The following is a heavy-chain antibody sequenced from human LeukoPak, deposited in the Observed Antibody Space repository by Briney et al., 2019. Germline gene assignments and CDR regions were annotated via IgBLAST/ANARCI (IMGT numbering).Heavy chain of an antibody. J-gene: IGHJ3*02. CDR1: GFAISSYW. Sequence: GGSLRLSCEASGFAISSYWMSWVRQAPGKGLEWVANIRQDGGTKYYVDSVKGRFTISRDNAKNSLYLQMNSLRAEDTAVYYCAKDQYGEAFDIWGPGTMVTVSS. CDR2: IRQDGGTK. CDR3: AKDQYGEAFDI. V-gene: IGHV3-7*05. D-gene: IGHD4-17*01.